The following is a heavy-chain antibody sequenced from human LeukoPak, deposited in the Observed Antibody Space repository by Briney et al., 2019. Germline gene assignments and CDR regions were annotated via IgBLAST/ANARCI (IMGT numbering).Heavy chain of an antibody. D-gene: IGHD3-22*01. V-gene: IGHV3-11*04. CDR2: ISSSGSTI. CDR1: GFTFSDYY. J-gene: IGHJ4*02. CDR3: ARAHSHYYDSSGYEDY. Sequence: PGGSLRLSCAASGFTFSDYYMSWIRQAPGKGLEWVSYISSSGSTIYYADSVKGRFTISRDNAKNSLYLQMNSLRAEDTAVYYCARAHSHYYDSSGYEDYWGQGTLVTVSS.